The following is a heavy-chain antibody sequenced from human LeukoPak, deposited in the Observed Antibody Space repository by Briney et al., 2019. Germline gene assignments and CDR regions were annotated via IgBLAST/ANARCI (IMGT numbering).Heavy chain of an antibody. Sequence: SETLSLTCTVSGGSIIKYYWSWIRQPPGKGLEWIGYIYYSGSTNYNPSLKSRVTISVDTSKNQFSLKLSSVTAADTAVYYCGRDLGTGGYNGFDPWGQGTLVTVSS. CDR1: GGSIIKYY. D-gene: IGHD3-10*01. CDR3: GRDLGTGGYNGFDP. CDR2: IYYSGST. J-gene: IGHJ5*02. V-gene: IGHV4-59*01.